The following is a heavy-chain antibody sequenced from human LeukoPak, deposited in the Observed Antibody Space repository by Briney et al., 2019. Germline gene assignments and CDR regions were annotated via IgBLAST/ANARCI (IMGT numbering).Heavy chain of an antibody. CDR1: GFTLSNYG. D-gene: IGHD5-24*01. J-gene: IGHJ4*02. CDR3: AKSGYNRFDY. Sequence: GGTLRLSCAASGFTLSNYGMSWVRQAPGKGLEWVSSISGSGSGGSTYYADSVKGRFTISRDNSKNTLYLQMNSLIAEDTAVCYCAKSGYNRFDYWGQGTRVTVSS. CDR2: ISGSGSGGST. V-gene: IGHV3-23*01.